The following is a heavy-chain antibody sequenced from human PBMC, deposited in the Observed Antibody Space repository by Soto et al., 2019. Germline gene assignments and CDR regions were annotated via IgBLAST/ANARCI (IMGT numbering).Heavy chain of an antibody. V-gene: IGHV1-18*01. Sequence: ASVKVSCKASGYTFSTYGFSWVRQAPGQGLEWMGWISAYNGNTNYAQKLQGRVTMTTDTSTSTAYMELRSLRSDDTAVYYCARDITMIVVVPGYWGQGTLVTVSS. CDR1: GYTFSTYG. CDR3: ARDITMIVVVPGY. CDR2: ISAYNGNT. D-gene: IGHD3-22*01. J-gene: IGHJ4*02.